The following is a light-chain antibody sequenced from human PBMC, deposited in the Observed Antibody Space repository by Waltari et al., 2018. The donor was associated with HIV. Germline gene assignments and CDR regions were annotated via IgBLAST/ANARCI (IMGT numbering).Light chain of an antibody. CDR1: QGIRND. V-gene: IGKV1-17*01. CDR3: LQHNSYPYT. Sequence: DIQMTQSPSSLSASVGDRITITCRARQGIRNDLGWSQQIPGKAAKRLINSASSLQSVVPSRFSCSGSGTEFTLTISSLQPEDFATYYCLQHNSYPYTFGQGTKLEIK. J-gene: IGKJ2*01. CDR2: SAS.